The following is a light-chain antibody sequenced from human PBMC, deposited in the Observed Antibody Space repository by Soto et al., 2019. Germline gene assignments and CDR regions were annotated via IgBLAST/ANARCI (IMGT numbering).Light chain of an antibody. CDR1: QRIGSY. Sequence: DIEMTQSPSSLSASVGDRVTITCRASQRIGSYLNWYQQKPGKAPKCLIFAASSMESGVPSRFSGSGFGTDFTLTISNLQPEDFATYYCQQSFSTPSFGPGTKVDIK. V-gene: IGKV1-39*01. J-gene: IGKJ3*01. CDR3: QQSFSTPS. CDR2: AAS.